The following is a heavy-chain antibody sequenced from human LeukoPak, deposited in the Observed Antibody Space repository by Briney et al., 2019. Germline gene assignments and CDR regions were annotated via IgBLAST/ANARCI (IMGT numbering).Heavy chain of an antibody. CDR1: GYTFTGYY. CDR3: ARGRMVRGVIRYYMDV. CDR2: INPNSGGP. Sequence: GASVKVSCKASGYTFTGYYMHWVRQAPGQGLEWMGWINPNSGGPNYAQKFQGRVTMTRDTSISTAYMELSRLRSDDTAVYYCARGRMVRGVIRYYMDVWGKGTTVTISS. D-gene: IGHD3-10*01. J-gene: IGHJ6*03. V-gene: IGHV1-2*02.